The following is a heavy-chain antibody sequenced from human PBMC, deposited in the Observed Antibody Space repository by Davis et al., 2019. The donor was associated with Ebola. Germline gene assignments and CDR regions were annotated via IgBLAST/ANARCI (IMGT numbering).Heavy chain of an antibody. Sequence: GESLKISCAASGFTFSSYWMSWVRQAPGKGLEWVANIKQDGSEKYYVDSVKGRFTISRDNAKNSLYLQMNSLRAEDTAVYYCARQRELLGPPDYWGQGTLVTVSS. V-gene: IGHV3-7*01. CDR1: GFTFSSYW. D-gene: IGHD1-26*01. CDR3: ARQRELLGPPDY. J-gene: IGHJ4*02. CDR2: IKQDGSEK.